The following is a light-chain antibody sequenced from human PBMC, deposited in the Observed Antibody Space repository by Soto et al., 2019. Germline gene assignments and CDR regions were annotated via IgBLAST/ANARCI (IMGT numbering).Light chain of an antibody. CDR1: SSDVGDYNY. J-gene: IGLJ2*01. CDR2: DVS. CDR3: SSYSGSSTSVL. V-gene: IGLV2-14*01. Sequence: QSALTQPASVSGSPGQSITISCTGSSSDVGDYNYVSWYQQHPDKAPKLMIYDVSNRPSGVSDRFSGSKSGTTASLTISGLQAEDEADYYCSSYSGSSTSVLFGGGTKVTVL.